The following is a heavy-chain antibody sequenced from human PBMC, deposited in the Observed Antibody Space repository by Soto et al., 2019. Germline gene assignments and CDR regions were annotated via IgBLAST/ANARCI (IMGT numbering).Heavy chain of an antibody. J-gene: IGHJ4*02. D-gene: IGHD1-26*01. CDR1: GGSFSGYY. CDR2: INHSGST. V-gene: IGHV4-34*01. CDR3: ASRHGSYYRNNFFDY. Sequence: QVQLQQWGAGLLKPSETLSLTCAVYGGSFSGYYWSWIRQPPGKGLEWIGEINHSGSTHYNPSLKSRVTISVDTSKNQFSLKLSSVTAADTAVYYCASRHGSYYRNNFFDYWGQGTLVTVSS.